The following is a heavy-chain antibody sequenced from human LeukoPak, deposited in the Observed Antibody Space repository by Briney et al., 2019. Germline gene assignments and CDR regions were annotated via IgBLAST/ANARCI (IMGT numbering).Heavy chain of an antibody. Sequence: SQTLSLTYTVSGASISSGHYYWTWIRQPPGKGLEWIGYIYYSGSTNYNPSLKSRITIALDTSKNQFSLSLSSVTAADTAVYYCARSYSDSGSYYFDFWGQGMLVTVSP. CDR3: ARSYSDSGSYYFDF. D-gene: IGHD3-10*01. J-gene: IGHJ4*02. V-gene: IGHV4-61*01. CDR2: IYYSGST. CDR1: GASISSGHYY.